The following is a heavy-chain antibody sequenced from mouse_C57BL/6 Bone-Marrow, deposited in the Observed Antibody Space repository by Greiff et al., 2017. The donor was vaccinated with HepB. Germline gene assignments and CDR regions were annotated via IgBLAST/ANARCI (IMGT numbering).Heavy chain of an antibody. Sequence: QVQLKQPGAELVKPGASVKLSCKASGYTFTSYWMHWVKQRPGQGLEWIGMIHPNSGSTNYNEKFKSKATLTVDKSSSTAYMQLSSLTSEDSAVYYCARSPYYTLDYWGQGTTLTVSS. J-gene: IGHJ2*01. CDR2: IHPNSGST. D-gene: IGHD2-12*01. V-gene: IGHV1-64*01. CDR1: GYTFTSYW. CDR3: ARSPYYTLDY.